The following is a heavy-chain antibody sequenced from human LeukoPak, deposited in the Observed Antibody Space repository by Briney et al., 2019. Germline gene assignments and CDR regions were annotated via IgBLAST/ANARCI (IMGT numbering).Heavy chain of an antibody. J-gene: IGHJ3*02. D-gene: IGHD3-22*01. Sequence: GGSLRLSCAASGFTFSSYAMSWVRQAPGKGLEWVSAISGSGGSTYYADSVKGRFTISRDNTKNTLYLQMNSLRAEDTAVYYCAKHSRVVVISPDAFDIWGQGTMVTVSS. CDR1: GFTFSSYA. V-gene: IGHV3-23*01. CDR3: AKHSRVVVISPDAFDI. CDR2: ISGSGGST.